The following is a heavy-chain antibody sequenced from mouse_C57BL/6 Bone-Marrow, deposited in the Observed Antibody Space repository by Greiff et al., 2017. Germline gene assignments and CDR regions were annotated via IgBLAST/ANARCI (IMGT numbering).Heavy chain of an antibody. CDR1: GYTFTSYW. CDR3: ARRGSGAMDY. V-gene: IGHV1-69*01. Sequence: VKLQQPGAELVMPGASVKLSCKASGYTFTSYWMHWVKQRPGQGFEWIGEIDPSDSYTNYNQKFKGKSTLTVDKSSSTAYMQLSSLTSEDSAVYYCARRGSGAMDYWGQGTSVTVSS. CDR2: IDPSDSYT. D-gene: IGHD1-1*01. J-gene: IGHJ4*01.